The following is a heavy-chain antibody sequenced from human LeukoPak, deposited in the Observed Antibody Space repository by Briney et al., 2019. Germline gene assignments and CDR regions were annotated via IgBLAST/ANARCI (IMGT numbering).Heavy chain of an antibody. J-gene: IGHJ4*02. D-gene: IGHD6-13*01. Sequence: ASVKVSCKASGYTFTSYYMHWVRQAPGQGLEWMGIINPSGGSTSYAQKFQGRVAMTRDTSTSTVYMELSSLRSEDTAVYYCARMAAADYYFDYWGQGTLVTVSS. CDR1: GYTFTSYY. CDR2: INPSGGST. V-gene: IGHV1-46*01. CDR3: ARMAAADYYFDY.